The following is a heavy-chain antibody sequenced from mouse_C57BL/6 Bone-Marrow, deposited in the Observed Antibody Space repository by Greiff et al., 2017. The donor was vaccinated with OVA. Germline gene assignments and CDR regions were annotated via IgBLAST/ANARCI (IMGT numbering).Heavy chain of an antibody. Sequence: VQLQQPDAELVKPGASVKISCKASGYTFTDYSIHWVKQRPDQGLDWIGYIYPCDGSTKYNEKFKGKATLTVDKSSSTAYMQLNSLTSEDSAVYVSSTHYYRNFAGFAYWGQGTLVTVSA. J-gene: IGHJ3*01. CDR2: IYPCDGST. CDR1: GYTFTDYS. V-gene: IGHV1-78*01. CDR3: STHYYRNFAGFAY. D-gene: IGHD2-5*01.